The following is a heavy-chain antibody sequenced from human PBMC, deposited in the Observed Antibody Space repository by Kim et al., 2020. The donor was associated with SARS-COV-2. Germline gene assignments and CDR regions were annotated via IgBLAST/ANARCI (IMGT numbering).Heavy chain of an antibody. Sequence: SETLSLTCTVSGGSISNYYWSWIRQPPGKGLEWIGYIYYSGSTNYNPSLQSRVTMSVNTSKMQFSLKLSSVTAADTAVYYCARGILGFCSSSSCPEGAFDIWGQGKMVTVSP. CDR3: ARGILGFCSSSSCPEGAFDI. CDR2: IYYSGST. J-gene: IGHJ3*02. V-gene: IGHV4-59*01. CDR1: GGSISNYY. D-gene: IGHD2-2*01.